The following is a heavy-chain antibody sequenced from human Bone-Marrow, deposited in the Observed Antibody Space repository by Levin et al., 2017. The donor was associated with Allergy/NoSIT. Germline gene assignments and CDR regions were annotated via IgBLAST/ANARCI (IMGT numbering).Heavy chain of an antibody. CDR2: INPRGGST. V-gene: IGHV1-46*01. CDR1: GYTFTSYY. Sequence: GESLKISCKASGYTFTSYYLQWVRQAPGQGLDWMGTINPRGGSTRYAQKFQGRVTMTRDTSTNTVYMELSSLRSEDTAVYYCARDYYDIDSSRNFDYWGQGTLVTVSS. D-gene: IGHD3-22*01. J-gene: IGHJ4*02. CDR3: ARDYYDIDSSRNFDY.